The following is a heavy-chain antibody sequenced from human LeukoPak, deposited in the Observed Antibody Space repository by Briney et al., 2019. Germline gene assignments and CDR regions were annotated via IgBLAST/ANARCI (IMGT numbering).Heavy chain of an antibody. Sequence: SETLSLTCTVSGGSISSGSYYWSWIRQPAGKGLEWIGRIYTSGSTNYNPSLKSRVTISVDTSKNQFSLKLSSVTAADTAVYYCARGGQDYYDSSGQGNYYYYYYMDVWGKGTTVTISS. CDR2: IYTSGST. J-gene: IGHJ6*03. V-gene: IGHV4-61*02. CDR1: GGSISSGSYY. CDR3: ARGGQDYYDSSGQGNYYYYYYMDV. D-gene: IGHD3-22*01.